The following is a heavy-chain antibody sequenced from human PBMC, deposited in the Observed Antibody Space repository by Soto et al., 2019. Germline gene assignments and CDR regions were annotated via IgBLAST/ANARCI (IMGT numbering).Heavy chain of an antibody. J-gene: IGHJ4*02. V-gene: IGHV3-15*01. Sequence: GGSLRLSCAASGFTFSSYAMHWVRQAPGKGLEWVGRIKSKTDGGTTDYAAPVKGRFTIPRDDSKNTLYLQMNSLKTEDTAVYYCTTDRHGFFDYWGQGTLVTVSS. CDR3: TTDRHGFFDY. D-gene: IGHD3-10*01. CDR2: IKSKTDGGTT. CDR1: GFTFSSYA.